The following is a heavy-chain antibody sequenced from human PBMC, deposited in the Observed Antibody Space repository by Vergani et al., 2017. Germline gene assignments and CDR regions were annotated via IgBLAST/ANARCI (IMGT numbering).Heavy chain of an antibody. CDR3: ASIPEYCSGGSCYPDWFDP. Sequence: QVQLVQSGAEVKKPGASVKVSCKASGYTFTSYYMHWVRQAPVQGLEWMGIINPSGGSTSYAQKFQGRVTMTRDTSTSTVYMELSSLRSEDTAVYYWASIPEYCSGGSCYPDWFDPWGQGTLVTVSS. CDR2: INPSGGST. CDR1: GYTFTSYY. J-gene: IGHJ5*02. D-gene: IGHD2-15*01. V-gene: IGHV1-46*03.